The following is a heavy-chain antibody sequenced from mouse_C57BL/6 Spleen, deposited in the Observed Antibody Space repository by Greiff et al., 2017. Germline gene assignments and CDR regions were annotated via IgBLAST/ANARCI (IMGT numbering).Heavy chain of an antibody. J-gene: IGHJ1*03. CDR2: IWTGGGT. CDR3: ARSLITTVDWYFDV. V-gene: IGHV2-9-1*01. CDR1: GFSLTSYA. D-gene: IGHD1-1*01. Sequence: VKLMESGPGLVAPSQSLSITCTVSGFSLTSYAISWVRQPPGKGLEWLGVIWTGGGTNYNSALKSRLSISKDNSKSQVFLKMNSLQTDDTARYYCARSLITTVDWYFDVWGTGTTVTVSS.